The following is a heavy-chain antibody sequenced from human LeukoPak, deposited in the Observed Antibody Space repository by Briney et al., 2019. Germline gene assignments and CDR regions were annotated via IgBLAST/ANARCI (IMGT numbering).Heavy chain of an antibody. CDR3: ARDRGTAAAGPLDY. D-gene: IGHD6-13*01. J-gene: IGHJ4*02. V-gene: IGHV3-33*01. CDR1: GFTFSSYG. Sequence: GGSLRLSCAASGFTFSSYGMHWVRQAPGKGLEWVAVIWYDGSNKYYADSVKGRFTISRDNSKNTLYLQMNSLRAEDTAVYYCARDRGTAAAGPLDYWGQGTLVTVSS. CDR2: IWYDGSNK.